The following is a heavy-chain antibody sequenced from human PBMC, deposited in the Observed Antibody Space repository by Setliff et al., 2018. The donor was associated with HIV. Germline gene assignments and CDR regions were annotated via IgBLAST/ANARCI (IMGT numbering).Heavy chain of an antibody. Sequence: KPSETLSLTCTVSGGSISSGDYYWSWIRQPPGKGLEWIGYIYYSGSTYYNPSLKSRVTISVDTSKNQFSLKLSSVTAADTAVYYCARGGYYGDSPADFDYWGQGTRVTVSS. D-gene: IGHD4-17*01. CDR2: IYYSGST. V-gene: IGHV4-30-4*08. CDR1: GGSISSGDYY. CDR3: ARGGYYGDSPADFDY. J-gene: IGHJ4*02.